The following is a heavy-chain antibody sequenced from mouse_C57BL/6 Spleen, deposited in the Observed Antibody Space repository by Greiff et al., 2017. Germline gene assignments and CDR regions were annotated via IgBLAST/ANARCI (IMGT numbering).Heavy chain of an antibody. D-gene: IGHD2-3*01. V-gene: IGHV5-4*01. CDR3: ARDDGYLDY. Sequence: EVMLVESGGGLVKPGGSLKLSCAASGFTFSSYAMSWVRQTPEKRLEWVATISDGGSYTYYPDNVKGRFTISRDNAKNNLYMQMSHLKSEDTAMYYCARDDGYLDYWGQGTTLTVSS. CDR2: ISDGGSYT. J-gene: IGHJ2*01. CDR1: GFTFSSYA.